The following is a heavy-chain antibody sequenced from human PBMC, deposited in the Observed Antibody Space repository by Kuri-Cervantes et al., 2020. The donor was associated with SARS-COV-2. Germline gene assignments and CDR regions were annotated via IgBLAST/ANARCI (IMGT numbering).Heavy chain of an antibody. CDR1: GFTLSNYA. J-gene: IGHJ4*02. Sequence: LSLTCAASGFTLSNYAMSWVRQAPGKGLEWVSAISGSGGSTYYADSVKGRFTISRDNSKNTLYLQMNSLRAEDTAVYYCAKDSRYDFWSGYYFDYWGQGTLVTVSS. V-gene: IGHV3-23*01. CDR3: AKDSRYDFWSGYYFDY. D-gene: IGHD3-3*01. CDR2: ISGSGGST.